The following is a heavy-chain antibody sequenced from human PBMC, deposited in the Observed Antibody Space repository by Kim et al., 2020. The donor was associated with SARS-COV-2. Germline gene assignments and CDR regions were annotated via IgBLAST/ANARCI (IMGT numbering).Heavy chain of an antibody. D-gene: IGHD3-10*01. CDR2: IYYSGST. CDR1: GGSISSSSYY. J-gene: IGHJ5*02. CDR3: ARIGLTMVRGVIIDWFDP. Sequence: SETLSLTCTVSGGSISSSSYYWGWIRQPPGKGLEWIGSIYYSGSTYYNPSLKSRVTISVDTSKNQFSLKLSSVTAADTAVYYCARIGLTMVRGVIIDWFDPWGQGTLVTVSS. V-gene: IGHV4-39*01.